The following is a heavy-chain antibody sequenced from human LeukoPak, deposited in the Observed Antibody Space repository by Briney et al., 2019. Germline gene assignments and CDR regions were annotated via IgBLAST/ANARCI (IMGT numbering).Heavy chain of an antibody. Sequence: PGGSLRLSCAASGFTFSSYAMHWVRQAPGKGLEWVAVISYDGSNKYYADSVKGRFTISRDNPKNTLYLQMNSLRAEDTAVYYCARGFGVPAAKTFFDYWGQGTLVTVSS. J-gene: IGHJ4*02. D-gene: IGHD2-2*01. V-gene: IGHV3-30-3*01. CDR2: ISYDGSNK. CDR3: ARGFGVPAAKTFFDY. CDR1: GFTFSSYA.